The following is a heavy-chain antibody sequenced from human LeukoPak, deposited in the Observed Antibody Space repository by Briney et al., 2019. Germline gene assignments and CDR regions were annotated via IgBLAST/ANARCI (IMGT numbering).Heavy chain of an antibody. D-gene: IGHD1-1*01. V-gene: IGHV3-23*01. CDR3: AEKGYGYHSHRNLFDP. J-gene: IGHJ5*02. Sequence: PGGSLRLSCAASGFTFSNYAMTWVRQAPGKGLEWVSAISGSGGSTYYADSVKGRFTISRDNSKNTLYLQMNSLRAEDTAVYYCAEKGYGYHSHRNLFDPWGQGTLVTVSS. CDR1: GFTFSNYA. CDR2: ISGSGGST.